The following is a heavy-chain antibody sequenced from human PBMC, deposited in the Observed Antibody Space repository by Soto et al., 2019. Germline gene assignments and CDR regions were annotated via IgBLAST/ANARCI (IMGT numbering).Heavy chain of an antibody. CDR2: INPNGGST. CDR1: GYSFSNYS. CDR3: ARDGVQLWPRYYFDY. J-gene: IGHJ4*02. Sequence: VQLVQSGAEVKKPGASVQVSCKTSGYSFSNYSMHWVRQVPGQGLEWMVKINPNGGSTSLAQKFKDAVTLTRDTSTNTGYMELSSLTSEDTAVYYCARDGVQLWPRYYFDYWGQGTLVTVSS. D-gene: IGHD1-1*01. V-gene: IGHV1-46*01.